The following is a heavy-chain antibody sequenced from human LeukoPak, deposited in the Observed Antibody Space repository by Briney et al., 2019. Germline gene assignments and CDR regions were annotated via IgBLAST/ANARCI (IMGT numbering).Heavy chain of an antibody. CDR1: GYTFTSYA. V-gene: IGHV1-3*01. J-gene: IGHJ4*02. CDR2: INAGNGNT. CDR3: ARDSYSTYCGGDCYSDY. D-gene: IGHD2-21*01. Sequence: GASVKVSCKASGYTFTSYAMHWVRQAPGQRLEWMGWINAGNGNTKYSQKLQGRVTMTTDTSTSTAYMELRSLRSDDTAVYYCARDSYSTYCGGDCYSDYWGQGTLVTVS.